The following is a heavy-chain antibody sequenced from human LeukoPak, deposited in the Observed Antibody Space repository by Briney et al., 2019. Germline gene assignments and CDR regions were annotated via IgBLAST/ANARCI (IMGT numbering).Heavy chain of an antibody. V-gene: IGHV3-48*04. CDR1: GSTFSIYS. CDR2: ISSSSSTI. J-gene: IGHJ4*02. D-gene: IGHD6-19*01. CDR3: ARGLSGGWYSNYFDY. Sequence: GGSLRLSCAASGSTFSIYSMNWVRQAPGKGLEWVSYISSSSSTIYYADSVKGRFTISRDNAKNSLYLQMNSLRAEDTAVYYCARGLSGGWYSNYFDYWGQGTLVTVSS.